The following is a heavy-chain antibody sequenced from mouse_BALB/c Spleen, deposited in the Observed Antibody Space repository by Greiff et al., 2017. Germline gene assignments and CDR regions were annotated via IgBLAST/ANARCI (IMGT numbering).Heavy chain of an antibody. J-gene: IGHJ3*01. CDR3: VRSYYGSTSFAY. CDR1: GFSLTSYD. V-gene: IGHV2-9-2*01. CDR2: IWTGGGT. Sequence: VKLMESGPGLVAPSQSLSITCTVSGFSLTSYDISWIRQPPGKGLEWLGVIWTGGGTNYNSAFMSRLSISKDNSKSQVFLKMNSLQTDDTAIYYCVRSYYGSTSFAYWGQGTLVTVSA. D-gene: IGHD1-1*01.